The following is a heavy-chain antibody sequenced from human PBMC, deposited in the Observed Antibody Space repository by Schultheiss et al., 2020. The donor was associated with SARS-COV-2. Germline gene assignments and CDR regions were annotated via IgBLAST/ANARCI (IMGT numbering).Heavy chain of an antibody. CDR1: GYTFTSYG. CDR3: ARVAKDFWSGTPSYYYGMDV. D-gene: IGHD3-3*01. CDR2: IIPIFGTA. V-gene: IGHV1-69*13. J-gene: IGHJ6*02. Sequence: SVKVSCKASGYTFTSYGISWVRQAPGQGLEWMGGIIPIFGTANYAQKFQGRVTITADESTSTAYMELSSLRSEDTAVYYCARVAKDFWSGTPSYYYGMDVWGQGTTVTVSS.